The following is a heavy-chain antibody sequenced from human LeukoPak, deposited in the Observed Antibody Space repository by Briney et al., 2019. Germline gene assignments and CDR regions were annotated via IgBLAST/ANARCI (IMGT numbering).Heavy chain of an antibody. Sequence: SETLSLTCTVSGGSISSGDYYWSWIRQPPGKGLEWIGYIYYSGSTYYNPSLKSRVTISVDTSKNQFSLKLSSVTAADTAVYYCATFPTLTTVTTGNYWGQGTLVTVSS. CDR2: IYYSGST. D-gene: IGHD4-11*01. CDR3: ATFPTLTTVTTGNY. CDR1: GGSISSGDYY. J-gene: IGHJ4*02. V-gene: IGHV4-30-4*08.